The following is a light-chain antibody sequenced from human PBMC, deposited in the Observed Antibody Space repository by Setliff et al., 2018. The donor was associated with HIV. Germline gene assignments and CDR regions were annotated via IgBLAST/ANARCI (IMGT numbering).Light chain of an antibody. J-gene: IGLJ1*01. CDR3: SSYTTSSTLYV. Sequence: QSVLTQPRSVSGSPGQSVTISCTGTSSDVGGYNYVSWYQHLPGKAPKLMIYDVINRPSGVSNRFSGSRSGHTASLTISGLQVEDEADYYCSSYTTSSTLYVFGPGTKVTVL. CDR2: DVI. CDR1: SSDVGGYNY. V-gene: IGLV2-14*03.